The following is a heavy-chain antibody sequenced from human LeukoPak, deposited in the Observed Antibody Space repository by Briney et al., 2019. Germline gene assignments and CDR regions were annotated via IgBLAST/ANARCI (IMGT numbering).Heavy chain of an antibody. Sequence: PSETLSLTCTVSGGSISSYYWSWIRQPPGKGLEWIGEINHSGSTNYNPSLKSRVTISVDTSKNQFSLKLSSVTAADTAVYYCARGCARVVPAAMPAARDYGMDVWGKGTTVTVSS. J-gene: IGHJ6*04. CDR1: GGSISSYY. CDR2: INHSGST. CDR3: ARGCARVVPAAMPAARDYGMDV. V-gene: IGHV4-34*01. D-gene: IGHD2-2*01.